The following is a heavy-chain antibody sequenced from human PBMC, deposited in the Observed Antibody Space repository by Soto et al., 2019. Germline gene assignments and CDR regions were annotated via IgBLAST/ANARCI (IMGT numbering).Heavy chain of an antibody. D-gene: IGHD5-18*01. J-gene: IGHJ4*02. CDR2: FFYSGST. CDR1: GGSIRSYY. CDR3: ARGAADTAMVDS. V-gene: IGHV4-59*01. Sequence: PSETMYLTCTVSGGSIRSYYWTWIRQPPGKGLEWLGYFFYSGSTFYNPSLKSRVTISIHTSKSQFSLQLTSVTAADTAVYYCARGAADTAMVDSWGQGTLVTV.